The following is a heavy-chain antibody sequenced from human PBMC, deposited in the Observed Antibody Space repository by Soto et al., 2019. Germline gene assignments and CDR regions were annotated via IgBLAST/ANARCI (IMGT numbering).Heavy chain of an antibody. Sequence: EVQLVESGGGLVQPGGSLKLSCAASGFTFSGSAMHWVRQASGKGLEWVGRIRSKANSYATAYAASVKGRFTISRDNSENTPYLQMNSLRAEDTAAYYCAKAPNPRLRSLFDYWGQGTLVTVSS. CDR3: AKAPNPRLRSLFDY. CDR1: GFTFSGSA. J-gene: IGHJ4*02. V-gene: IGHV3-73*01. CDR2: IRSKANSYAT. D-gene: IGHD4-17*01.